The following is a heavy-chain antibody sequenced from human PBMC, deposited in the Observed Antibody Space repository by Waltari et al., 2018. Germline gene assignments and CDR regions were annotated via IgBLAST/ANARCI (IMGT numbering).Heavy chain of an antibody. D-gene: IGHD1-26*01. CDR1: GYTFTSYG. J-gene: IGHJ3*02. CDR2: ISAYKGNT. CDR3: ARVIVGATSDAFDI. Sequence: QVQLVQSGAEVKKPGASVKVSCKASGYTFTSYGISWVRQTPGQGLEWMGWISAYKGNTNYVQNLQGRVTMTTDTSTSTTSMELMSMRSDDTAVYYCARVIVGATSDAFDIWGQGTMVTVSS. V-gene: IGHV1-18*01.